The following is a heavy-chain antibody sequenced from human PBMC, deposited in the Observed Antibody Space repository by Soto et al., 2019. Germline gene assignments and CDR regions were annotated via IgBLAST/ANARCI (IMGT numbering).Heavy chain of an antibody. V-gene: IGHV1-18*01. CDR3: ARDPYHVLMVNAPNLYGMDV. D-gene: IGHD2-8*01. CDR2: ISTYNGNT. J-gene: IGHJ6*02. Sequence: QVQLVQSGAEVKKPGASVKVSCKASGYTFTTYDISWVRQAPGQGLEWMGRISTYNGNTNYPQSLQVRLTMTTATSTTTAYMEPRNLRSDDTAVYYCARDPYHVLMVNAPNLYGMDVWGQGTTVTVSS. CDR1: GYTFTTYD.